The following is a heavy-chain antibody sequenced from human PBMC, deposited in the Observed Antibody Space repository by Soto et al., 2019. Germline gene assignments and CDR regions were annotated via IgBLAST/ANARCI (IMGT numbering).Heavy chain of an antibody. CDR3: ARSVLGIFYDSSGYSDY. Sequence: PGGSLRLSCAASGFTFSSYAMSWVRQAPGKGLEWVSAISGSGGSTYYADSVKGRFTISRDNSKNTLYLQMNSLRAEDTAVYYCARSVLGIFYDSSGYSDYWGQGTLVTVSS. CDR1: GFTFSSYA. CDR2: ISGSGGST. V-gene: IGHV3-23*01. D-gene: IGHD3-22*01. J-gene: IGHJ4*02.